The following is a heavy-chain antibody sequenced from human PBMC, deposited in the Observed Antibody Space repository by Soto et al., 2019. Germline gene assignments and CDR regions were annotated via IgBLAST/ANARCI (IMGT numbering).Heavy chain of an antibody. CDR1: GYTFTSYA. V-gene: IGHV1-3*01. J-gene: IGHJ4*02. Sequence: QVQLVQSGAEVKKPGASVKVSCKASGYTFTSYAMHWVRQAPGQRLEWMGWINAGNGNTKYSQKFQGRVTITRDTSASTAYMEMRSLRSEGTAVYYCARKSGYYVYDYWGQGTLVTVSS. CDR3: ARKSGYYVYDY. CDR2: INAGNGNT. D-gene: IGHD3-22*01.